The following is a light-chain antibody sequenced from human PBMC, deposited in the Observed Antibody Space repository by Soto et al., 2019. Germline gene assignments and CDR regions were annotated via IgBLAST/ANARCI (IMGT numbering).Light chain of an antibody. CDR3: QQRSNWPWT. CDR2: DAS. J-gene: IGKJ1*01. Sequence: EIVLTQSPATLSLSPGERATLSCRASPSVSNFLAWYQQKSGQAPRLLISDASNSATVIPRRCSGCGSGTDFRLTISSLQTEDCAVYYCQQRSNWPWTFGQGTKVEIK. CDR1: PSVSNF. V-gene: IGKV3-11*01.